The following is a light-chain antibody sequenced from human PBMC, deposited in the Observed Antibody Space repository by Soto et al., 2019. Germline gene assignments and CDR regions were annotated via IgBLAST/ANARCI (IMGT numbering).Light chain of an antibody. CDR2: AAS. Sequence: ETVMTQSPATLSVSPGERITLSCRASQSVGINLAWYQQKPGQAPRLLIYAASSRATSIPARFIGDGSGTEFTLTISSLQSEDFAVYYCQQYNDWPPGVAYGQGTKLEIK. CDR1: QSVGIN. J-gene: IGKJ2*01. V-gene: IGKV3-15*01. CDR3: QQYNDWPPGVA.